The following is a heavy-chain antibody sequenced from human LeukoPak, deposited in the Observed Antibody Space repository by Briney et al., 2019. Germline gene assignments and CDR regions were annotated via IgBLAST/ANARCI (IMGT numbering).Heavy chain of an antibody. CDR3: ASLYSSGYCDY. Sequence: GGSLRLSCAASGFTFSSYWMSWVRQAPGKGLEWVANIKQDGSEKYYVDSVKGRFIISRDNAKNSLYLQMNSLRAEDTAVYYCASLYSSGYCDYWGQGTLVTVSS. V-gene: IGHV3-7*01. CDR1: GFTFSSYW. CDR2: IKQDGSEK. J-gene: IGHJ4*02. D-gene: IGHD3-22*01.